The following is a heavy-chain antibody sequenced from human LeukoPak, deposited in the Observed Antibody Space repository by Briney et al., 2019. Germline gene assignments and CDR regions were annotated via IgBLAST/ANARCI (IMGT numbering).Heavy chain of an antibody. CDR2: IRYDGSIK. J-gene: IGHJ4*02. CDR3: ARGGDSSGNLDY. Sequence: PGGSLRLSCAASGFIFTSYGMHWVRQAPGKGLEWVAFIRYDGSIKFYADSVKGRFTISRDNSRNTLYLQMNSLRAEDTAVYYCARGGDSSGNLDYWGQGTLVTVSS. D-gene: IGHD3-22*01. CDR1: GFIFTSYG. V-gene: IGHV3-30*02.